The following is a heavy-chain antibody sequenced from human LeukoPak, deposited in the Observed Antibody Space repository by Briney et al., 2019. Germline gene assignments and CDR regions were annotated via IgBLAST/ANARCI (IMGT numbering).Heavy chain of an antibody. J-gene: IGHJ6*03. CDR3: AREDGRGWNDVPTPPYYYYYYMDV. V-gene: IGHV3-30*04. D-gene: IGHD1-1*01. Sequence: PGGSLRLSCAASGFTFSSYAMHWVRQAPGKGLEWVAVISYDGSNKYYADSVKGRFTISRDNSKNTLYLQMNSLRAEDTAVYYCAREDGRGWNDVPTPPYYYYYYMDVWGKGTTVTVSS. CDR1: GFTFSSYA. CDR2: ISYDGSNK.